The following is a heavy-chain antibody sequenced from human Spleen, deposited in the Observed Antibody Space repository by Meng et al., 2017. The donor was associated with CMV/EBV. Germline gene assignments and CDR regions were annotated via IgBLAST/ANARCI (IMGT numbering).Heavy chain of an antibody. Sequence: DFPVSGHSMSWVRQAAGKGLAWVSVIYSGDRTQYADSVKGRMTVSRDNSKNTVYLQMNSLRVEDTAVYFCARGPVSFGKLLAGRFDPWGQGTLVTVSS. CDR2: IYSGDRT. J-gene: IGHJ5*02. CDR1: DFPVSGHS. D-gene: IGHD3-10*01. V-gene: IGHV3-53*01. CDR3: ARGPVSFGKLLAGRFDP.